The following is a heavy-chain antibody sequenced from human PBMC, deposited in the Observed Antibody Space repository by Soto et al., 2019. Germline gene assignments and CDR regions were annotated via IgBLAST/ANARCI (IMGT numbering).Heavy chain of an antibody. CDR1: EFTLNNYC. CDR2: INSDGSEK. D-gene: IGHD2-15*01. V-gene: IGHV3-7*02. CDR3: ERGRQVAV. J-gene: IGHJ4*02. Sequence: EVQLVESGGGLVQPGGSLRLSCVASEFTLNNYCMTWVRQAPGKGLEWVANINSDGSEKNYVDSVKGRFTISRDNANNSLSLQMISLRVEDTAIYYCERGRQVAVWGQGTLVIVSS.